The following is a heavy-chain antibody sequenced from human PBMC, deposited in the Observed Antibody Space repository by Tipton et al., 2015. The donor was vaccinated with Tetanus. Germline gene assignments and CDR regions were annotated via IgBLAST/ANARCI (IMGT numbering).Heavy chain of an antibody. V-gene: IGHV1-18*01. CDR3: AGDGSGYDILTGYYNFDY. D-gene: IGHD3-9*01. Sequence: QMQLVQSGAEVKKPGASVKVSCKASGYTFTSYGISWVRQAPGQGLEWMGWISAYNGNTNYAQKLQGRVTMTTDTSTSIACMELRSLRSDDTAVYYCAGDGSGYDILTGYYNFDYWGQGTLVTVSS. CDR1: GYTFTSYG. CDR2: ISAYNGNT. J-gene: IGHJ4*02.